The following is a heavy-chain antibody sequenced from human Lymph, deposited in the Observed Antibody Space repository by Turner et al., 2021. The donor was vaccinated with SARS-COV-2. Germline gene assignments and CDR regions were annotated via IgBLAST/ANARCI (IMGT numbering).Heavy chain of an antibody. CDR2: IIPMFGTA. CDR1: GGTFISHV. D-gene: IGHD3-22*01. V-gene: IGHV1-69*01. J-gene: IGHJ6*02. CDR3: ARVGSSVVPYYYYGMDV. Sequence: QVQLVRSGAEVKKPGSSVKVSCKASGGTFISHVISWVRQAPGQGLEWMGGIIPMFGTANYAQKFQGRVTITADESTSTAYMELTSLRSEDTAVYYCARVGSSVVPYYYYGMDVWGQGTTVTVSS.